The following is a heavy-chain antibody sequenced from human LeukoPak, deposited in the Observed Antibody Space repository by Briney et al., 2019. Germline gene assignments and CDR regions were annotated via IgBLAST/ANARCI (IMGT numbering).Heavy chain of an antibody. D-gene: IGHD4-23*01. CDR2: INHSGST. CDR3: ARGGGYYYYGMDV. J-gene: IGHJ6*04. CDR1: GGSVSGYY. Sequence: SETLSLTCAVYGGSVSGYYWSWIRQPPGKGLEWIGEINHSGSTNYNPSLKSRVTISVDTSKNQFYLRLSSVTAADTAVYYCARGGGYYYYGMDVWGKGTTVTVSS. V-gene: IGHV4-34*01.